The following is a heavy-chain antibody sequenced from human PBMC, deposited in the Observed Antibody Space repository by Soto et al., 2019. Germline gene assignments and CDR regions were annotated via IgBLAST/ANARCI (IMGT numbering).Heavy chain of an antibody. CDR1: GYTFTIYG. V-gene: IGHV1-18*01. D-gene: IGHD5-12*01. Sequence: QVQLVQSGGEVKKPGASVKVSCKASGYTFTIYGINWVRQAPGQGLEWMGWISPDNGNTNYAQKLQGRDTMTTDTSTSTAYMDLRSLRSDDTAVYYCARALGYSGYAGMDVWGQGTTVTVSS. J-gene: IGHJ6*02. CDR3: ARALGYSGYAGMDV. CDR2: ISPDNGNT.